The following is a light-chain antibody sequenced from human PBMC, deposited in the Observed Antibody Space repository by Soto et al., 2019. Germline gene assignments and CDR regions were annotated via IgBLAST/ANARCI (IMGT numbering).Light chain of an antibody. CDR2: AAS. Sequence: IRDTKSSAARRASTEGRSRSSPLAGKGISSYLAWYQQKPGKAPKLLIYAASTLQSGVPSRFSGSGAGTDFTLSISCLESADDATYYCKQYYSYPRTIGQGTKVDI. CDR1: KGISSY. CDR3: KQYYSYPRT. V-gene: IGKV1-8*01. J-gene: IGKJ1*01.